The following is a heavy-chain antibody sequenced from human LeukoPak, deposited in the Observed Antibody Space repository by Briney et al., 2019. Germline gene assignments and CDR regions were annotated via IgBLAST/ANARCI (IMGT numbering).Heavy chain of an antibody. V-gene: IGHV4-59*01. D-gene: IGHD3-22*01. Sequence: PSETLSLTCTVSGGSIRGYYYYWIRQPPGKGLERIGYIYNSGSTNYNPSLKSRVTISEDTSKNQLSLRLRSVTAADTAVYYCARSYYETKVPLDYWGQGTLVTVSS. CDR2: IYNSGST. CDR1: GGSIRGYY. J-gene: IGHJ4*02. CDR3: ARSYYETKVPLDY.